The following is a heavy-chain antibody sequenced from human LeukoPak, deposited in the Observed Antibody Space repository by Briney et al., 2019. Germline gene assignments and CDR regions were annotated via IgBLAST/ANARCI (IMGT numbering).Heavy chain of an antibody. CDR1: GFTFSSYG. D-gene: IGHD6-13*01. CDR2: ISYDGSNK. Sequence: GRSLRLSCAASGFTFSSYGMHWVRQAPGKGLEWVAVISYDGSNKYYADSVKGRFTISRDNSKNTLYLQMNSLRAEDTAVYYCAKFQYSSSWAPFDYWGQGTLVTVSS. J-gene: IGHJ4*02. V-gene: IGHV3-30*18. CDR3: AKFQYSSSWAPFDY.